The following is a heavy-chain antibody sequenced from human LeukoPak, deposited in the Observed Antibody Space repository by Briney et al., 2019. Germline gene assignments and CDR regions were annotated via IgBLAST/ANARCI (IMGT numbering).Heavy chain of an antibody. Sequence: GGSLRLSCAASGFTFSSYWMNWARQAPGKGLEWVSAISNNGGYTYYADSVQGRFTISRDNSKSTLCLQMNSLRAEDTAVYYCAKQLGYCSDGSCYFPYWGQGTLVTVSS. D-gene: IGHD2-15*01. CDR2: ISNNGGYT. CDR1: GFTFSSYW. V-gene: IGHV3-23*01. CDR3: AKQLGYCSDGSCYFPY. J-gene: IGHJ4*02.